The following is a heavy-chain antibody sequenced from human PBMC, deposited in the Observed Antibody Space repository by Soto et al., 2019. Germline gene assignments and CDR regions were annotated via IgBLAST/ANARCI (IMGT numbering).Heavy chain of an antibody. CDR3: AGRYCSGGSCYDAYYYGMDV. D-gene: IGHD2-15*01. V-gene: IGHV1-18*01. CDR2: ISAYNGNT. Sequence: QVQLVQSGAEVKKPGASVKVSCKASGYTFTSYGTSWVRQAPGQGLEWMGWISAYNGNTNYAQKLQGRVTMTTDTSTSTAYMELRSLRSDDTAMYFCAGRYCSGGSCYDAYYYGMDVWGQGTTVTVSS. J-gene: IGHJ6*02. CDR1: GYTFTSYG.